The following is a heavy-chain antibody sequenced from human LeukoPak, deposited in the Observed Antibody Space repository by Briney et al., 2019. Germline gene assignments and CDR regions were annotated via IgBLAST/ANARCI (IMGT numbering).Heavy chain of an antibody. CDR3: ARRGGGYDFDY. D-gene: IGHD5-12*01. J-gene: IGHJ4*02. CDR1: GFSFNTYA. V-gene: IGHV3-30-3*01. CDR2: ISYDGSTK. Sequence: GRSLRLSCAASGFSFNTYAMQWFRQAQGKGLERVAVISYDGSTKYYADSVKGRLTISRDNSQNTLYLQMNSLRAEDTAVYYCARRGGGYDFDYWGQGTLVTVSS.